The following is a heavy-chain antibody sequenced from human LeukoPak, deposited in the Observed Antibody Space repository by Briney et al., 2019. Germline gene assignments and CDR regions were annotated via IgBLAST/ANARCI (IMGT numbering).Heavy chain of an antibody. CDR2: LDPEHGEA. V-gene: IGHV1-69-2*01. Sequence: GATVKISCKASGYVFRDYYMYWVKQAPGKGLEWMGRLDPEHGEAVYAEKFQDRVSITADTSVDTAFMELRSLRSDDTAVYYRSTLTAHDYDFDYWGQGTLVTVSS. CDR3: STLTAHDYDFDY. CDR1: GYVFRDYY. J-gene: IGHJ4*02. D-gene: IGHD4-17*01.